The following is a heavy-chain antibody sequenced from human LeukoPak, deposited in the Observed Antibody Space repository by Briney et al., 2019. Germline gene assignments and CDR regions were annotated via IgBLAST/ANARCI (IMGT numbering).Heavy chain of an antibody. D-gene: IGHD6-19*01. Sequence: GASVKVSCKASGYTFTNYDISWVRQAPGQGLEWMGWISAYNGNTNYAQKLQDRVTMTTDTSTSTAYMDLRSLRSDDTAVYYCAREVLSGQWLGNFDYWGQGTLVTVSS. CDR2: ISAYNGNT. CDR1: GYTFTNYD. V-gene: IGHV1-18*01. J-gene: IGHJ4*02. CDR3: AREVLSGQWLGNFDY.